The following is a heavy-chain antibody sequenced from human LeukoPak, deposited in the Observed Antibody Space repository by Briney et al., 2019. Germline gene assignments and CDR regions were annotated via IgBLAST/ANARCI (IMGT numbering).Heavy chain of an antibody. CDR1: GFTFSSYD. D-gene: IGHD6-13*01. J-gene: IGHJ3*02. Sequence: GGSLRLSCAASGFTFSSYDMHWVRQVTGEGLEWVSSIGTAGDTYFPGSVKGRFTISRENAKNSLYLQMSSLRAGDTAVYYCDRYSSSWDAFDIWGQGTMVTVSS. V-gene: IGHV3-13*01. CDR2: IGTAGDT. CDR3: DRYSSSWDAFDI.